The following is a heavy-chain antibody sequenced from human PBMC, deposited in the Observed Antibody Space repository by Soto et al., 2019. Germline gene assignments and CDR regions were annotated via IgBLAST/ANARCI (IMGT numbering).Heavy chain of an antibody. D-gene: IGHD3-16*01. V-gene: IGHV1-3*01. CDR2: INAGNGNT. CDR3: ARDGGPKDYYGMDV. J-gene: IGHJ6*02. Sequence: ASVKVSCKASGYTFTSYAMHWVRQAPGQRLEWMGWINAGNGNTKYSQKFQGRVTITRDTSASTAYMELSSLRSEDTAVYYCARDGGPKDYYGMDVWGQGTTVTVSS. CDR1: GYTFTSYA.